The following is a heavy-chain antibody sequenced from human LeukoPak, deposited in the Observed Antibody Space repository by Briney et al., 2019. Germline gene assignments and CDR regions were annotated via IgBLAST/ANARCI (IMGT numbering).Heavy chain of an antibody. CDR3: ARTPLMTTYLVDF. Sequence: PGGSLRLSCAASGFIFDDYGMNWVRQAPGKGLEWVSGINWDGYSTFYADSVKGRFTISRDNAKNSLYLQMNSLRVEDTALYYCARTPLMTTYLVDFWGQGTLVTVSS. D-gene: IGHD4-11*01. CDR2: INWDGYST. CDR1: GFIFDDYG. J-gene: IGHJ4*02. V-gene: IGHV3-20*04.